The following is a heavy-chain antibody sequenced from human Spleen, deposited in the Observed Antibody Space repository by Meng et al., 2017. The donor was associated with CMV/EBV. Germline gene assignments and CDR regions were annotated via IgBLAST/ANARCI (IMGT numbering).Heavy chain of an antibody. Sequence: SETLSLTCTVSGGSISGYYWSWIRHPPGKGLEWIGYIYYSGSTNYNPSLKSRVTISVDTSKNQFSLKLSSVTAADTAVYYCARWTVVVPAAIHWGQGTLVTVSS. V-gene: IGHV4-59*13. J-gene: IGHJ4*02. CDR1: GGSISGYY. CDR2: IYYSGST. CDR3: ARWTVVVPAAIH. D-gene: IGHD2-2*01.